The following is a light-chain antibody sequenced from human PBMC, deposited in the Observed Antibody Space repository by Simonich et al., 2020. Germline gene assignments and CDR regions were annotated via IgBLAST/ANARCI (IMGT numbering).Light chain of an antibody. CDR1: VLAKKY. Sequence: SYELTQPSSVSGSPGQTARTTCTGDVLAKKYARGFKQKPGQAPVLVIYKDSERPSGIPERFSGSSSGTTVTLTISGAQVEDEADYYCYSAADNNQVFGGGTKLTVL. V-gene: IGLV3-27*01. CDR2: KDS. J-gene: IGLJ2*01. CDR3: YSAADNNQV.